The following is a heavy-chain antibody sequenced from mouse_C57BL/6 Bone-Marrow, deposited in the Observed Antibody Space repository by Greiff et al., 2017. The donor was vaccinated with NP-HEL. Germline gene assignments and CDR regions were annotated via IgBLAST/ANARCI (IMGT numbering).Heavy chain of an antibody. CDR3: ARPGGQDY. CDR1: GYTFTSYW. CDR2: IDPSDSYT. Sequence: QVQLQQPGAELVMPGASVKLSCKASGYTFTSYWMHWVKQRPGQGLEWIGEIDPSDSYTNSNQKFKGKSTLTVDKSSSTAYMQLSSLTSEDSAVYYCARPGGQDYWGQGTTLTVSS. V-gene: IGHV1-69*01. J-gene: IGHJ2*01. D-gene: IGHD3-2*02.